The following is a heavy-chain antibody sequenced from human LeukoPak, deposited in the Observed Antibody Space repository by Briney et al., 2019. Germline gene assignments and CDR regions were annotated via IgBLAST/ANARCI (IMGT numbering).Heavy chain of an antibody. CDR2: ISAYNGNT. J-gene: IGHJ5*02. V-gene: IGHV1-18*04. D-gene: IGHD1-1*01. Sequence: WASVKVSCKASGYTFTSYGISWVRQAPGQGLEWMGWISAYNGNTNYAQKPQGRVTMTTDTSTSTAYMELRSLRSDDTAVYYCARATPYGTNWFDPWGQGTLVTVSS. CDR3: ARATPYGTNWFDP. CDR1: GYTFTSYG.